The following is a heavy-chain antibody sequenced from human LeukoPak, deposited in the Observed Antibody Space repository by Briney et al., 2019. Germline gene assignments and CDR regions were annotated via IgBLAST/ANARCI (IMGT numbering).Heavy chain of an antibody. J-gene: IGHJ5*02. CDR3: ARGRESLDFVFDP. V-gene: IGHV4-4*09. D-gene: IGHD5-24*01. CDR1: GGSISSYY. Sequence: SETLSLTCTVSGGSISSYYWSWIRQPPGKGLEWIGYIYSSGSTNYNPSLKSRVTISVDTSKNQFSLRLSSVTAADTAVYYCARGRESLDFVFDPWGQGTLVTVSS. CDR2: IYSSGST.